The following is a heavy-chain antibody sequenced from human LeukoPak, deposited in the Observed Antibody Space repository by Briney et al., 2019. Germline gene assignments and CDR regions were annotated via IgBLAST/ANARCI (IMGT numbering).Heavy chain of an antibody. CDR1: GHSFTSYD. CDR3: VGGAPNWGFDY. V-gene: IGHV1-8*01. Sequence: GASVKVSCKPSGHSFTSYDINWVRESTGQGLEWMGWMSPKSGHTGYAQNFQGRVTMTRNTSISTAYMELSSLRSEDTAVYYCVGGAPNWGFDYWGQGTLVTVSS. CDR2: MSPKSGHT. J-gene: IGHJ4*02. D-gene: IGHD7-27*01.